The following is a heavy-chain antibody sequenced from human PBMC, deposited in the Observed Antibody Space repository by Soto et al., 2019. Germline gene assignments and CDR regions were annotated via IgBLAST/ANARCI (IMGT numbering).Heavy chain of an antibody. J-gene: IGHJ5*02. CDR1: GGTFNSYD. Sequence: QVQLVQSGAEVKKPGSSMKVSCKASGGTFNSYDINWVRQAPGQGLEWMGGIIPIVETPKYAQKFQGRVTITADESTNTVYMELSSLRSEGTAMYYCARLSRPNYYDTSVFFKDNWFDPWGQGTLVTVSS. V-gene: IGHV1-69*01. D-gene: IGHD3-22*01. CDR2: IIPIVETP. CDR3: ARLSRPNYYDTSVFFKDNWFDP.